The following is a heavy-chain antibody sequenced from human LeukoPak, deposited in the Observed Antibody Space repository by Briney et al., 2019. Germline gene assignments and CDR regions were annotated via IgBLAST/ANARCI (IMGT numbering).Heavy chain of an antibody. V-gene: IGHV4-59*08. CDR3: ARHVDQEGFLEWLGKSAYGMDV. J-gene: IGHJ6*02. CDR2: IYYSGST. CDR1: GGSISSYY. D-gene: IGHD3-3*01. Sequence: SETLSLTCTVSGGSISSYYWSWIRQPPGKGLEWIGYIYYSGSTNYNPSLKSRVTISVDTSKNQFSLKLSSVTAADTAVYYCARHVDQEGFLEWLGKSAYGMDVWGQGTTVTVSS.